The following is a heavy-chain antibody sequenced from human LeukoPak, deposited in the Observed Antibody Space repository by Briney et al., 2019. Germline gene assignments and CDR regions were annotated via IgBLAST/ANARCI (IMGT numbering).Heavy chain of an antibody. D-gene: IGHD3-3*01. CDR3: ARVDFWSGYSFYYYYMDV. Sequence: SETLSLTCTVSGGSLSSSSYYWGWIRQPPGKGLEWIGTIYYSGSTYYNPSLKSRVTISVDTSKNQFSLKLSSVTAADTAVYYCARVDFWSGYSFYYYYMDVWGKGTTVTVSS. CDR1: GGSLSSSSYY. CDR2: IYYSGST. V-gene: IGHV4-39*07. J-gene: IGHJ6*03.